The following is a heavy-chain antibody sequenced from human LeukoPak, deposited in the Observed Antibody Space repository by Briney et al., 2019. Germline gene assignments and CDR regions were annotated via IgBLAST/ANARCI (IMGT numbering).Heavy chain of an antibody. D-gene: IGHD1-26*01. CDR1: GYIFTVFS. V-gene: IGHV1-2*02. CDR3: ARRVFSGSYYEPPDY. CDR2: INPNSGGT. Sequence: GASVTVSCQASGYIFTVFSIHWVRHVPGQGLEWMGWINPNSGGTNYAQKFQGRVTMTRDTSISTAYMDLSRLRSDDTAVYYCARRVFSGSYYEPPDYWGQGTLVTVSS. J-gene: IGHJ4*02.